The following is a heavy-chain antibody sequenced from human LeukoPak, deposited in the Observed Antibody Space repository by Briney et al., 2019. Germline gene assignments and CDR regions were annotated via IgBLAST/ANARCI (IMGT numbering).Heavy chain of an antibody. J-gene: IGHJ6*03. CDR3: ARDPYSGNYGNDYYYYMDV. Sequence: GRSLRLSCAASGFTFDDYAMHWVRQAPGKGLEWVSGISWDSGYIGYADSVKGRFTISRDNAKNSLYLQMDSLGPEDTAVYYCARDPYSGNYGNDYYYYMDVWGKGTTVTISS. V-gene: IGHV3-9*01. D-gene: IGHD1-26*01. CDR1: GFTFDDYA. CDR2: ISWDSGYI.